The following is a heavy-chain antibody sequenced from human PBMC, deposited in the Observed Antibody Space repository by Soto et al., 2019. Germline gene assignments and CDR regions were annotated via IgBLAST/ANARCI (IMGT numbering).Heavy chain of an antibody. D-gene: IGHD2-15*01. CDR3: ARELYCSGGSCYSHYYYYGMDV. V-gene: IGHV1-69*01. J-gene: IGHJ6*02. CDR1: GGTFSSYA. CDR2: IIPIFGTA. Sequence: QVQLVQSGAEVKKPGSSVKVSRKASGGTFSSYAISWVRQAPGQGLEWMGGIIPIFGTANYAQKFQGRVTITADESTSTAYMELSSLRSEDTAVYYCARELYCSGGSCYSHYYYYGMDVWGQGTTVTVSS.